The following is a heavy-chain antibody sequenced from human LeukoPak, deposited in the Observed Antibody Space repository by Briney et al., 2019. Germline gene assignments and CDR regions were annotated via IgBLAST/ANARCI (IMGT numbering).Heavy chain of an antibody. CDR1: GFSLSSYW. CDR3: AREGGFYRPLDH. V-gene: IGHV4-4*02. Sequence: GSLRLSCVASGFSLSSYWVHWVRQPPGKGLEWIGEVHLDGRTNYNPSLESRLTMSVDVSENQVSLKLTSVTAADTAVYYCAREGGFYRPLDHSGQGTLVTVSS. J-gene: IGHJ4*02. D-gene: IGHD3-3*01. CDR2: VHLDGRT.